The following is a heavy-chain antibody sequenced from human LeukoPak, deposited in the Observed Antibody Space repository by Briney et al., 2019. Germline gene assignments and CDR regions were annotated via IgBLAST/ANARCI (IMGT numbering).Heavy chain of an antibody. CDR3: ASITVAGVFDY. D-gene: IGHD6-19*01. CDR1: GGSISSSSYY. V-gene: IGHV4-39*07. J-gene: IGHJ4*02. CDR2: IYYSGST. Sequence: SETLSLTCTVSGGSISSSSYYWGWIRQPPGKGLEWIGSIYYSGSTYYNPSLKSRVTISVDTSKNQFSLKLSSVTAADTAVYYCASITVAGVFDYWGQGTLVTVSS.